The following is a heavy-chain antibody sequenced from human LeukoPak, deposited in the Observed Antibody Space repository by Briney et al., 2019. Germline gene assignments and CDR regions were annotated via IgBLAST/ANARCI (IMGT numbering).Heavy chain of an antibody. CDR3: ASRERSSTSFRFDP. J-gene: IGHJ5*02. CDR2: INPNSGGT. V-gene: IGHV1-2*02. CDR1: GYTFTGYY. D-gene: IGHD2-2*01. Sequence: ASVKVSCKASGYTFTGYYMHWARQAPGQGLEWMGWINPNSGGTNYAQKFQGRVTMTRDTSISTAYMELSRLRSDDTAVYYCASRERSSTSFRFDPWGQGTLVTVSS.